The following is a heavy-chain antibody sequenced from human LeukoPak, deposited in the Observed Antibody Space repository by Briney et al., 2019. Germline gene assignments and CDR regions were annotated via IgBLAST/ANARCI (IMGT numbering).Heavy chain of an antibody. Sequence: TPSLTCTVSGGSISSGGYYWSWIRQHPGKGLEWIGYIYYSGSTYYNPSLKSRVTISVDTSKNQFSLKLSSVTAADTAVYYCARHRANYGSGFGYWGQGTLVTVSS. V-gene: IGHV4-31*03. D-gene: IGHD3-10*01. CDR1: GGSISSGGYY. CDR3: ARHRANYGSGFGY. J-gene: IGHJ4*02. CDR2: IYYSGST.